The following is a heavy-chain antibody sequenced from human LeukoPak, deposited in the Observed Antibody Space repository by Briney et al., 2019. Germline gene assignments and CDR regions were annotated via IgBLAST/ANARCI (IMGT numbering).Heavy chain of an antibody. V-gene: IGHV1-69*13. J-gene: IGHJ3*02. D-gene: IGHD6-19*01. CDR1: GGTFSSYA. CDR3: ARDHIAVAGNAAFDI. CDR2: IIPIFGTA. Sequence: ASVKVSCKASGGTFSSYAISWVRQAPGQGLEWMGGIIPIFGTANYAQKFQGRVTITADESTSTAYMELSSLRSEDTAVYYCARDHIAVAGNAAFDIWGQGTMVTVSS.